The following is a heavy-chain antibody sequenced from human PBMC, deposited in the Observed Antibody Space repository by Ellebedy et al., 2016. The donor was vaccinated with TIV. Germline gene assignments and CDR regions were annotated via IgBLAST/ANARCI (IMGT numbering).Heavy chain of an antibody. CDR3: ATCHSRAYLIFDY. CDR2: MIYSGRT. Sequence: SETLSLTXAVYVGSFSDYYWTWIRQPPGKGLEWIGYMIYSGRTYYNPSLKSRVSISVATSKNQFSLDLTSVTAADTAVYYCATCHSRAYLIFDYWGQGTLVPVSS. J-gene: IGHJ4*01. CDR1: VGSFSDYY. V-gene: IGHV4-34*12. D-gene: IGHD3-22*01.